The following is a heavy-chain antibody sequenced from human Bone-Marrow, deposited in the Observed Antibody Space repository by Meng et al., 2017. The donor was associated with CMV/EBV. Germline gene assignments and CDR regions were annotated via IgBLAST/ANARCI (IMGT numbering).Heavy chain of an antibody. D-gene: IGHD5/OR15-5a*01. CDR2: IKQDGSEK. V-gene: IGHV3-7*03. CDR1: GFTFSSYW. J-gene: IGHJ4*02. Sequence: LRLSCVASGFTFSSYWMDWVRQDPGKGLEWVANIKQDGSEKDYVDSVKGRFTISRDNAKNSLYLQMNSLRAEDTAVYYCAAAMSTRGYWGQGTLVTVSS. CDR3: AAAMSTRGY.